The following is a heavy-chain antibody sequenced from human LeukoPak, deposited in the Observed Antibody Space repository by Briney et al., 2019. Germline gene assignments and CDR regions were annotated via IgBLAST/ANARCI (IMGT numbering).Heavy chain of an antibody. CDR2: ISSSSSYI. CDR1: GFTFSSYS. CDR3: ARDDRGLGSGPPHDY. V-gene: IGHV3-21*01. Sequence: GGSLRLSCAASGFTFSSYSMNWVRQAPGKGLEWVSSISSSSSYIYYADSVKGRFTISRDNAKNSLYLQMNSLRAEDTAVYYCARDDRGLGSGPPHDYWGQGTLVTVSS. D-gene: IGHD3-10*01. J-gene: IGHJ4*02.